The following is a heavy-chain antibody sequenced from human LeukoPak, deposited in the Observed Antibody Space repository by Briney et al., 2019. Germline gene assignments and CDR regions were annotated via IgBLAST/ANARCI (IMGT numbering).Heavy chain of an antibody. J-gene: IGHJ3*02. Sequence: PGGSLRLSCSASGFTFSSYAMSWVRQAPGTGLEWVSGISGRGDTTYYADSVKGRFTISGDKSKNTLYLQMDSLTAEDTAVYYCAREKFPIVMVIHPDAFDIWGQGTMVTVSS. V-gene: IGHV3-23*01. D-gene: IGHD3-22*01. CDR3: AREKFPIVMVIHPDAFDI. CDR2: ISGRGDTT. CDR1: GFTFSSYA.